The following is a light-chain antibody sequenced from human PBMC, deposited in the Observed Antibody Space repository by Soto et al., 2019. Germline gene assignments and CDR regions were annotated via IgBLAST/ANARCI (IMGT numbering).Light chain of an antibody. CDR3: QQYNNWPPIT. Sequence: EILMTQSPATLSVSPGERGSLSCIPSQSVSSKLAWYQQKPGQAPRLLIYGASTRATGIPARFSGSGSGTEFTLTISSLQSEDFAVYYCQQYNNWPPITFGQGTRLEIK. CDR2: GAS. CDR1: QSVSSK. J-gene: IGKJ5*01. V-gene: IGKV3-15*01.